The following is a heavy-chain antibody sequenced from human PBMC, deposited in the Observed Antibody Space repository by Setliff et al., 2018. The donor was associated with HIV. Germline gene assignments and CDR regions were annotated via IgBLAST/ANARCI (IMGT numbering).Heavy chain of an antibody. Sequence: KTSETLSLTCSVSSGSISSSSYYWGWIRQPPGEGLEWIANIYYSGRTNYNPSLKSRVTISVDQSENQFSLRLSSVTAADTAVYYCARSSYCSGGSCSTFAYWGQGTLVTVSS. CDR1: SGSISSSSYY. V-gene: IGHV4-39*07. CDR2: IYYSGRT. J-gene: IGHJ4*02. CDR3: ARSSYCSGGSCSTFAY. D-gene: IGHD2-15*01.